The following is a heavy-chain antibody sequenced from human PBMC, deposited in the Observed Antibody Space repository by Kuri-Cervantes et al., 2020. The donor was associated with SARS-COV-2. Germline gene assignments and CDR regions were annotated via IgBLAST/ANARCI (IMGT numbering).Heavy chain of an antibody. CDR3: ARGELGISDY. CDR2: IRYDGSNK. D-gene: IGHD7-27*01. CDR1: GFTFSSYG. J-gene: IGHJ4*02. V-gene: IGHV3-30*02. Sequence: GGSLRLSCAASGFTFSSYGMHWVRQAPGKGLEWVAFIRYDGSNKYYADPVKGRFTISRDNSKNTLYLQMNSLRAEDTAVYYCARGELGISDYWGQGTLVTVSS.